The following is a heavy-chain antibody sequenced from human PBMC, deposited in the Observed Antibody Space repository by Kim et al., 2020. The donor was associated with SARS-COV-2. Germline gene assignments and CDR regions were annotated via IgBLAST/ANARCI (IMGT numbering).Heavy chain of an antibody. Sequence: YAAPVKGRFTISRDDSKNTLYLQMNSLKTEDTAVYYCTTLGRDGYAYAGYWGQGTLVTVSS. J-gene: IGHJ4*02. CDR3: TTLGRDGYAYAGY. V-gene: IGHV3-15*01. D-gene: IGHD5-12*01.